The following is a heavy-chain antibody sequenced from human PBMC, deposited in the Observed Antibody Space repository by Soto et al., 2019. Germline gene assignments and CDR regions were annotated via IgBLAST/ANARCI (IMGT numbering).Heavy chain of an antibody. J-gene: IGHJ4*02. V-gene: IGHV4-34*01. D-gene: IGHD3-10*01. Sequence: QVQLQQWGAGLLKPSETLSLTCAVYGGSFSGYYWSWIRQPPGKGLEWIGEINHSGSTNYNPSLKRRVTISVDTSKNQFSLKLSSVTAADTAVYYCARGSGITMVRGVPSPAYYFDYWGQGTLVTVSS. CDR2: INHSGST. CDR3: ARGSGITMVRGVPSPAYYFDY. CDR1: GGSFSGYY.